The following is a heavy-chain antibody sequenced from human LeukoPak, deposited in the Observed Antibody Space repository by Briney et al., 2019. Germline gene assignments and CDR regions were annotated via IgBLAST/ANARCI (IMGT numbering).Heavy chain of an antibody. CDR3: ARAGGGDDFWSGYEYYFDY. CDR2: IWYDGSNK. CDR1: GFTFSSYG. Sequence: GGSLRLSCAASGFTFSSYGMHWVRQAPGKGLEWVAVIWYDGSNKYYADSVKGRFTISRDNSKNTLYLQMNSLRAEDTAVYYCARAGGGDDFWSGYEYYFDYWGQGTLVTVSS. V-gene: IGHV3-33*01. J-gene: IGHJ4*02. D-gene: IGHD3-3*01.